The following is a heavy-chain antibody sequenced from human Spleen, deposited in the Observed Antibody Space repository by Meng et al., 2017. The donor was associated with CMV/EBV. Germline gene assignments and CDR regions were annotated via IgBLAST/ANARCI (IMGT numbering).Heavy chain of an antibody. CDR1: GFTFDDYT. CDR3: ARGGSGYINYYYGMDV. V-gene: IGHV3-43*01. CDR2: ITRDGGTT. Sequence: ESLKISCAASGFTFDDYTMHWVRQAPGKGLEWVSLITRDGGTTYYADSVKGRFTISRDNSKNSLYLQMNSLRAEDTALYYCARGGSGYINYYYGMDVWGQGTTVTVSS. D-gene: IGHD5-12*01. J-gene: IGHJ6*02.